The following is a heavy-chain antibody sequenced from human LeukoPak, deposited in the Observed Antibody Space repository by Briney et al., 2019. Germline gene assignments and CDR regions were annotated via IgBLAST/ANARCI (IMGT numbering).Heavy chain of an antibody. Sequence: SETLSLTCTVSGGSISSYYWSWIRQPPGKGLEWIGRIYTSGSSNYNPSLKRRVTISVDKSKNQFSLTLSSVTAADTAVYYCARDVGARRPGFWGQGTLVTVSS. CDR1: GGSISSYY. D-gene: IGHD6-6*01. J-gene: IGHJ4*02. CDR3: ARDVGARRPGF. CDR2: IYTSGSS. V-gene: IGHV4-4*07.